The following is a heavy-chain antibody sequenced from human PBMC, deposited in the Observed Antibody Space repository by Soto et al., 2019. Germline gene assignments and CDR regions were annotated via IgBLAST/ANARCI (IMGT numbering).Heavy chain of an antibody. CDR3: ASRSSGQYSKGVDI. J-gene: IGHJ6*02. V-gene: IGHV1-2*02. CDR2: ITADGGGT. CDR1: GYTFTDYY. Sequence: ASVKVSCKASGYTFTDYYVHWMRQISAQDLERLGWITADGGGTNYERKFRDRVTLTRDMSLNTVYMELKGLTSDDTAVYFCASRSSGQYSKGVDIWGQGTTVTVSS. D-gene: IGHD1-26*01.